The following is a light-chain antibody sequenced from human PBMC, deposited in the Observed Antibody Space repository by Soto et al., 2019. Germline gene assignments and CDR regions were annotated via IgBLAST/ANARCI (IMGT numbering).Light chain of an antibody. CDR1: QSVSSY. V-gene: IGKV3-20*01. Sequence: EIVMTQSPATQSVSPGERATLSCRASQSVSSYLAWYQQKPGQAPRLPIYGASSRPTGIPDRFSGSGSGTDFTLTISRLEPEDFAAYYCQQYGSSLWTFGQGTKVDIK. J-gene: IGKJ1*01. CDR3: QQYGSSLWT. CDR2: GAS.